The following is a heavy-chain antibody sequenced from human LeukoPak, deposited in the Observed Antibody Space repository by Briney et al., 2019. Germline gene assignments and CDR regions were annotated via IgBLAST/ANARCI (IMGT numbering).Heavy chain of an antibody. CDR2: IYTSGST. Sequence: SESLSLTRTVSLGSIISYFWRWIRQPPGRGLEWVGYIYTSGSTNYTPSLKSRVTISVDTSKNQFSLKLRSVNAADTSVYYCARHGPTGDRDYSDYWGQGTLVTVSS. CDR1: LGSIISYF. CDR3: ARHGPTGDRDYSDY. V-gene: IGHV4-4*09. J-gene: IGHJ4*02. D-gene: IGHD7-27*01.